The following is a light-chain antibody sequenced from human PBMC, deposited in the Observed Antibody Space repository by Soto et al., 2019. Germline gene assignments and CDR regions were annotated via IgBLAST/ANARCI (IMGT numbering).Light chain of an antibody. CDR2: WAS. Sequence: DIVMTQSPDSLAVSLGERATINCKSSQSALYSSNNKNYLAWYQQKPGQPPKLLIYWASTRESGVPDRFSGSGSGTDFTLTISSLQAEDVAVYYCQQYHSNPPMYTFGQGTKLEIK. CDR3: QQYHSNPPMYT. J-gene: IGKJ2*01. CDR1: QSALYSSNNKNY. V-gene: IGKV4-1*01.